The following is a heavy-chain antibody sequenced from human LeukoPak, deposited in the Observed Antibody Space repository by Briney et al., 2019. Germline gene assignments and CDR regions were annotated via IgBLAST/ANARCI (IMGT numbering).Heavy chain of an antibody. CDR1: GYTFTGYY. CDR3: ATAPSGYTTPYYFDY. V-gene: IGHV1-2*06. J-gene: IGHJ4*02. CDR2: INPNSGGT. Sequence: ASVKVSCKASGYTFTGYYIHWVRQAPGQGLEWMGRINPNSGGTNYAQKFQGRVTVTGDTSISTAYMELSSLRSEDTAVYYCATAPSGYTTPYYFDYWGQGTLVTVSS. D-gene: IGHD3-22*01.